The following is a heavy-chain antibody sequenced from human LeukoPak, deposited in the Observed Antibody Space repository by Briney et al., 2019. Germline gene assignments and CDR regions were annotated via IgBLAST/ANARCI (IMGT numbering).Heavy chain of an antibody. V-gene: IGHV3-48*02. CDR3: ARGPWGSGTTLGGYFDN. CDR2: ISGSTNTL. Sequence: GGTLRLSCAASGFTFSSYSMIWVRQAPEKGLEWVSYISGSTNTLYYADSVKGRFTISRDNAKNSLYLQLNSLRDEDTAWYYCARGPWGSGTTLGGYFDNWGQGTLVTVSS. CDR1: GFTFSSYS. J-gene: IGHJ4*02. D-gene: IGHD3-16*01.